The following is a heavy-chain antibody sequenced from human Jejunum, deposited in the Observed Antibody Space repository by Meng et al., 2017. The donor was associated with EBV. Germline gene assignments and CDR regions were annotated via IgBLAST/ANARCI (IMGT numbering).Heavy chain of an antibody. V-gene: IGHV4-39*01. CDR1: GGFISSSSYY. CDR2: YYNSGST. Sequence: LQLQESGPGLLKPSETLSLTCTVSGGFISSSSYYWGWIRQPPGKGLEWIGTYYNSGSTYYNPSLKSRVTISVDTSKNQFSLKLISVTAADTAAYYCARQGPSGRTFDYWGQGTLVTVSS. D-gene: IGHD1-26*01. J-gene: IGHJ4*02. CDR3: ARQGPSGRTFDY.